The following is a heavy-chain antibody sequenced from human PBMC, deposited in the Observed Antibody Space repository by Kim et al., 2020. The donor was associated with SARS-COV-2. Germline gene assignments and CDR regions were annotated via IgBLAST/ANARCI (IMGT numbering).Heavy chain of an antibody. Sequence: GGSLRLSCAASGFTFSSYAMHWVRQAPGKGLEWVAVISYDGSNKYYADSVKGRFTISRDNSKNTLYLQMNSLRAEDTAVYYCARGSRYYDSGGLYWGQGT. CDR1: GFTFSSYA. V-gene: IGHV3-30-3*01. CDR2: ISYDGSNK. D-gene: IGHD3-22*01. CDR3: ARGSRYYDSGGLY. J-gene: IGHJ4*02.